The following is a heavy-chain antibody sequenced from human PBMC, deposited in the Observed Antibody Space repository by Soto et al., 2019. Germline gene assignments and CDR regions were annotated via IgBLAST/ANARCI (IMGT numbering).Heavy chain of an antibody. J-gene: IGHJ5*02. D-gene: IGHD1-7*01. V-gene: IGHV4-31*03. CDR2: IYYSGST. CDR3: ARFTRLITGTGAHWFDP. Sequence: PSETLSLTCTVSGGSISSGGYYWSWIRQHPGKGLEWIGYIYYSGSTYYNPSLKSRVTISVDTSKNQFSLKLSSVTAADTAVYYCARFTRLITGTGAHWFDPWGQGTLVTVSS. CDR1: GGSISSGGYY.